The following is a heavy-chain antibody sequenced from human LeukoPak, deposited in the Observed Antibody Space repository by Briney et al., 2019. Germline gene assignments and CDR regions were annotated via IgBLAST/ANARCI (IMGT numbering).Heavy chain of an antibody. CDR3: AINSGNYLGWFDP. Sequence: SETLSLTCTVSGGSISTSSYYWGWIRQPPAKGLEWIGTIHYSGRTYYNPSLKSRVTISVDTSKNQFSLKMSSVTAADTAMYYCAINSGNYLGWFDPWGQGTLVTVSS. V-gene: IGHV4-39*01. J-gene: IGHJ5*02. D-gene: IGHD1-26*01. CDR2: IHYSGRT. CDR1: GGSISTSSYY.